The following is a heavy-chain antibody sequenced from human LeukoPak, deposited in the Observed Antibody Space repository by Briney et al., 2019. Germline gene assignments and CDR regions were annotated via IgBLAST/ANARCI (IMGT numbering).Heavy chain of an antibody. CDR3: ARVRNAFTYYYYYGMDV. V-gene: IGHV1-2*06. Sequence: ASVKVSRKASGYTFTGYYMHWVRQAPGQGLEWMGRINPNSGGTNYAQKFQGRVTMTRDTSISTAYMELSRLRSDDTAVYYCARVRNAFTYYYYYGMDVWGQGTTVTVSS. D-gene: IGHD2/OR15-2a*01. J-gene: IGHJ6*02. CDR2: INPNSGGT. CDR1: GYTFTGYY.